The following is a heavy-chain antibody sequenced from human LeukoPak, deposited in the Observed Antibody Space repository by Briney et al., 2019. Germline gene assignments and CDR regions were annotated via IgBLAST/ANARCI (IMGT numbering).Heavy chain of an antibody. CDR1: RFTFSSFD. J-gene: IGHJ4*02. CDR2: IRFDGSNK. D-gene: IGHD5/OR15-5a*01. Sequence: GGSLRLSCAASRFTFSSFDMHWVRQAPGKGLEWVTFIRFDGSNKYYADSVKGRFTISRDNSKNTRYLQMSSLRPEDTAVYYCARQIGVSIDYWGQGTLVTVSS. V-gene: IGHV3-30*02. CDR3: ARQIGVSIDY.